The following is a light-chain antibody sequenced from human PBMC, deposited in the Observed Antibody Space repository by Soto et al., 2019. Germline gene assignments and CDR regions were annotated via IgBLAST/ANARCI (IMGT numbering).Light chain of an antibody. CDR3: QSYDCSNPGV. CDR1: SGSIASNY. V-gene: IGLV6-57*01. CDR2: EDN. Sequence: NFMLTQPHSESESPGKTVTISCTRSSGSIASNYVQWYQQRPGSSPTTVIYEDNQRPSGVPDRFSGSIDSSSNSASLTISGLKTEDEADSYCQSYDCSNPGVFGGGTKLTVL. J-gene: IGLJ3*02.